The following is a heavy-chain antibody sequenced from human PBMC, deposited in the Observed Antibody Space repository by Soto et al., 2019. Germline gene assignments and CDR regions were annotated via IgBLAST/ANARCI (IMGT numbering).Heavy chain of an antibody. Sequence: QITLNESGPTVVKPAETLTLTCTFSGFSLTTSGVGVGWIRQSPGKAPEWLALIYWDDDKRYSASLKSRLTITKDTAKNQVVLTMASVDPADTATYYCAYRIRRTVFGLVTTTAIYFDFWGQGTPVVVSS. J-gene: IGHJ4*02. V-gene: IGHV2-5*02. CDR3: AYRIRRTVFGLVTTTAIYFDF. D-gene: IGHD3-3*01. CDR2: IYWDDDK. CDR1: GFSLTTSGVG.